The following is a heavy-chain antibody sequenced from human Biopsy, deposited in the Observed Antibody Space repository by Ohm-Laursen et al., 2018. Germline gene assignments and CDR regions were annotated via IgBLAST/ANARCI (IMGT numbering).Heavy chain of an antibody. Sequence: SETLSLTCSVSGDSINNYYGSWIRQPAGKGLEWIGRIYTRGSPNYNLSLESRVTMSVDTSKNQFSLNLRSVTAADTAVYYCARGTGRYYVYGAFDIWGQGTVVTVSS. D-gene: IGHD1-26*01. CDR3: ARGTGRYYVYGAFDI. V-gene: IGHV4-4*07. CDR2: IYTRGSP. CDR1: GDSINNYY. J-gene: IGHJ3*02.